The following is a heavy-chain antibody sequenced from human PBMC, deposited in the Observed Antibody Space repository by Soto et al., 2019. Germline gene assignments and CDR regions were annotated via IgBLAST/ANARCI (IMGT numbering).Heavy chain of an antibody. V-gene: IGHV3-33*01. Sequence: GGSLRLSCAASGFTFSSYGMHWVRQAPGKGLEWVAVIWYDGSNKYYADSVKGRFTISRDNSKNTLYLQMNSLRAEDTAVYYCARTDDYDILTGYYKRTFSYYYMDVWGKGTTVTVSS. CDR2: IWYDGSNK. CDR3: ARTDDYDILTGYYKRTFSYYYMDV. CDR1: GFTFSSYG. D-gene: IGHD3-9*01. J-gene: IGHJ6*03.